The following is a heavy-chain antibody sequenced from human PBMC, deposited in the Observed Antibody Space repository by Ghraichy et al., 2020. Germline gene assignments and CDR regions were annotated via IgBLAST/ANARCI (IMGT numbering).Heavy chain of an antibody. CDR1: GFIFSSYY. V-gene: IGHV3-7*04. D-gene: IGHD5-18*01. CDR3: ARGGYNYGSNPIDY. CDR2: IKHDESEK. J-gene: IGHJ4*02. Sequence: GGSLRLSCAASGFIFSSYYMTWVRQVPGKGLEWVANIKHDESEKYYVDSVKGRFTISRDNAKNSLYLQMNSLRPDDTAVYYCARGGYNYGSNPIDYWGKGTLVIVSS.